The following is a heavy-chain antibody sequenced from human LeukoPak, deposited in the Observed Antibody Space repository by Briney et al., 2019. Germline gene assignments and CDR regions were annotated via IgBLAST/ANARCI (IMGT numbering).Heavy chain of an antibody. CDR1: GFSFSGYW. CDR3: TTDRGFSTLDD. Sequence: GGSLRLSCADSGFSFSGYWMTWVRQAPGKGVEWVANINQDGSEKNHVDSVKGRFTISRDNAKKSLYLQMNSLRADDTAVYYCTTDRGFSTLDDWGQGTLVTVSS. D-gene: IGHD3-10*01. CDR2: INQDGSEK. J-gene: IGHJ4*02. V-gene: IGHV3-7*01.